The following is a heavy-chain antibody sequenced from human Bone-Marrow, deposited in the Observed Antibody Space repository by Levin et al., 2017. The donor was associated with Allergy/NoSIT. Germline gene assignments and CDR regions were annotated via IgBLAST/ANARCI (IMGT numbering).Heavy chain of an antibody. CDR3: VREASKGAHFDY. CDR2: ISSIGTTI. CDR1: GFPFSSYE. V-gene: IGHV3-48*03. Sequence: PGGSLRLSCTASGFPFSSYEMNWVRQAPGKGLEWVSYISSIGTTISYADPVKGRFTISRDNTKNSLYLQMNSLRAEDTAVYYCVREASKGAHFDYWGQGTLVTVSS. J-gene: IGHJ4*02.